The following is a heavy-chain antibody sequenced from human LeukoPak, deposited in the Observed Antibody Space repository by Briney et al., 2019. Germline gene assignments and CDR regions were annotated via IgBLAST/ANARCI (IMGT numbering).Heavy chain of an antibody. Sequence: GGSLRLSCAASGFTFSGYAMSWVRQAPGKGLEWVALISHDGSTKYYAGSVEGRLTISRDNSKNTLFLQMNSLRAEDTAVYYCAREKYAYGSGSYYPLDYWGQGTLVTVSS. V-gene: IGHV3-30*04. CDR1: GFTFSGYA. D-gene: IGHD3-10*01. CDR2: ISHDGSTK. CDR3: AREKYAYGSGSYYPLDY. J-gene: IGHJ4*02.